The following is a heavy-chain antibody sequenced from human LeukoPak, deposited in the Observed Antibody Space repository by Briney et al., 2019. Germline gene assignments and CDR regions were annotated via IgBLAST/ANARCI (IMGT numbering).Heavy chain of an antibody. J-gene: IGHJ4*02. CDR2: IYWDDDK. Sequence: SGPTLVKPTQTLTLTCTFSGFSLSTSGVGMGWIRQPPGKALEWLALIYWDDDKRYSPSLKRRLTITKDTSKSQVVLTMTNMDPVDTATYYCAHMTTVTLFDYWGQGTLVTVSS. V-gene: IGHV2-5*02. D-gene: IGHD4-17*01. CDR1: GFSLSTSGVG. CDR3: AHMTTVTLFDY.